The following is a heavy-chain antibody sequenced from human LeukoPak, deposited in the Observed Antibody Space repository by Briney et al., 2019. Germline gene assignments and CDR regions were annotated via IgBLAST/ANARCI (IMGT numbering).Heavy chain of an antibody. J-gene: IGHJ4*02. CDR2: ISGSGGST. CDR1: GFTFSSYA. CDR3: ARRRYCGGDCYTRSDY. D-gene: IGHD2-21*02. V-gene: IGHV3-23*01. Sequence: DPGGSLRLSCAASGFTFSSYAMSWVRQAPGKGLEWVSAISGSGGSTYYADSVKGRLTISRDNSKNTLYLQMNSLRAEDTAVYYCARRRYCGGDCYTRSDYWGQGTLVTVSS.